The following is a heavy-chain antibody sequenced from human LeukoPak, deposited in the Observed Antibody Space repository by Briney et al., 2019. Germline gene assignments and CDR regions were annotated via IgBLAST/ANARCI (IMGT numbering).Heavy chain of an antibody. D-gene: IGHD3-22*01. Sequence: ASVKVSCKASGYTFTNYDLNWVRQATGQGLEWMGWMNPNSGKTGYAQKFQGRVTMTRNISISTAYMELSSLRSEDTAVYYCARGLRGPGYYWGYWGQGTLVTVSS. CDR1: GYTFTNYD. CDR3: ARGLRGPGYYWGY. CDR2: MNPNSGKT. V-gene: IGHV1-8*01. J-gene: IGHJ4*02.